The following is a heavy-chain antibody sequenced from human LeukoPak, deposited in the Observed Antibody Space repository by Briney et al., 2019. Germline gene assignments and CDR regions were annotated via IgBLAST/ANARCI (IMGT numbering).Heavy chain of an antibody. J-gene: IGHJ5*02. CDR1: GGTFSSYA. V-gene: IGHV1-69*13. D-gene: IGHD2-2*01. CDR2: IIPIFGTA. Sequence: ASVKLSCKASGGTFSSYAISWVRQAPGQGLEWMGGIIPIFGTANYAQKFQGRVTITADESMELSSLRSEDTAVYYCARDTWHRYCPSPSCYRGWFDPWGQGTLVTVSS. CDR3: ARDTWHRYCPSPSCYRGWFDP.